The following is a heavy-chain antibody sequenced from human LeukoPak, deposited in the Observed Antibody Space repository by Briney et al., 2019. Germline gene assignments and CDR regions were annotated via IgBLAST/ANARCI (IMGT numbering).Heavy chain of an antibody. D-gene: IGHD2-21*02. CDR3: ARDGFVGPVTASLDY. V-gene: IGHV3-74*01. Sequence: PGGSLRLSCGASGFSFRNYAMRWVRQAPGKGLVWVSRVKSDGSSSSYADSVKGRFTISRGNARNTLYLQMNSLRAEDTAVYYCARDGFVGPVTASLDYWGQGTPVTVSS. J-gene: IGHJ4*02. CDR1: GFSFRNYA. CDR2: VKSDGSSS.